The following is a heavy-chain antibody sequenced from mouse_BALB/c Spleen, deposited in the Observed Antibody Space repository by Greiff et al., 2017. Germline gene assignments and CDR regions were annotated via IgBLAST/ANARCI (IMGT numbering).Heavy chain of an antibody. D-gene: IGHD2-1*01. CDR2: IDPANGNT. CDR1: GFNIKDNY. J-gene: IGHJ3*01. Sequence: VQLQQSGAELVKPGASVKLSCTASGFNIKDNYMHWVKQRPEQGLEWIGRIDPANGNTKYDPKFQGKATITADTSSNTAYLQLSSLTSEDTAVYYCARYGNYEAYWGQGTLVTVSA. V-gene: IGHV14-3*02. CDR3: ARYGNYEAY.